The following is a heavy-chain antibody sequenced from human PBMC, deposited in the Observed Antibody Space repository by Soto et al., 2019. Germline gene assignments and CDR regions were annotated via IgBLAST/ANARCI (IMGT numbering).Heavy chain of an antibody. D-gene: IGHD6-19*01. Sequence: ASVKVSCKASVYTFTSYDINSVGQATVQRLEWMGWMNPNSGNTGYAQKFQGRVTMTRNTSISTAYMELSSLRSEDTAVYYCARGFSGWGGVYYSYNEDVWRRGTAVTVS. CDR3: ARGFSGWGGVYYSYNEDV. CDR2: MNPNSGNT. CDR1: VYTFTSYD. V-gene: IGHV1-8*01. J-gene: IGHJ6*03.